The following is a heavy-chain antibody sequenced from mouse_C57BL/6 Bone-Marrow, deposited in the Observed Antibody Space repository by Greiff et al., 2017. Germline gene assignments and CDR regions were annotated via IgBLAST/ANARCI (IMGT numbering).Heavy chain of an antibody. J-gene: IGHJ1*03. V-gene: IGHV1-64*01. CDR3: ARSGYDYGYWYFDV. CDR2: IHPNSGST. D-gene: IGHD2-4*01. CDR1: GYTFTSYW. Sequence: VQLQQPGAELVKPGASVKLSCKASGYTFTSYWMHWVKQRPGQGLEWIGMIHPNSGSTNYNEKFKSKATLTVDKSSSTAYMQLSSLTSEDSAVYYCARSGYDYGYWYFDVWGTGTTVTVSS.